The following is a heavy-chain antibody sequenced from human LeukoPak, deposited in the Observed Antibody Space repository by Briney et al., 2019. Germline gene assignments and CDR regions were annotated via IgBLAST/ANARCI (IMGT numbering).Heavy chain of an antibody. CDR2: IWYDGSNK. J-gene: IGHJ4*02. D-gene: IGHD3-22*01. CDR3: ARDALPYFYDSSGYSQVDY. CDR1: GFTFSSYG. V-gene: IGHV3-33*01. Sequence: PGGSLRLSCAASGFTFSSYGMHWVRQAPGKGLEWVADIWYDGSNKYYVDSVKVRFTISRDNSKNTLYLQMNSLRAEDTAVYYCARDALPYFYDSSGYSQVDYWGQGTLVTVSS.